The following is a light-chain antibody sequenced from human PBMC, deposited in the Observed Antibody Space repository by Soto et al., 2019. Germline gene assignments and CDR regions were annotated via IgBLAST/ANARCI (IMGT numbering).Light chain of an antibody. V-gene: IGKV3D-15*01. Sequence: EIVMTQSPATLSVSPGERATLSCMASQSVSSSLAWYQHKPGQAPRLLIYGASIRATGIPGRFSGSGSGTEFTLTISSLQSEDFAAYYCQQYSNRYTFGQGTKLEIK. J-gene: IGKJ2*01. CDR3: QQYSNRYT. CDR2: GAS. CDR1: QSVSSS.